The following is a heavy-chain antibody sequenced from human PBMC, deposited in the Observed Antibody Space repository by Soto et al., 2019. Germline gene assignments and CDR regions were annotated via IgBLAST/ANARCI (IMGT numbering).Heavy chain of an antibody. D-gene: IGHD3-10*01. CDR3: ARDLEFRDGNISHLDY. Sequence: GASVKVSCKASGGTSRNHVFNWVRQAPGQGLEWMGGIIPIIGTPNYAQKFQGRVTITADASTNTVYLDVSSLRSQDTAVYYCARDLEFRDGNISHLDYWGQGTLVTVSS. J-gene: IGHJ4*02. CDR1: GGTSRNHV. V-gene: IGHV1-69*13. CDR2: IIPIIGTP.